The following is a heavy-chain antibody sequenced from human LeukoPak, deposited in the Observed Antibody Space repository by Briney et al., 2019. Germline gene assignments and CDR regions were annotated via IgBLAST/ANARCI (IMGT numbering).Heavy chain of an antibody. CDR3: ARGSSTSPY. CDR1: GFTFSSYA. J-gene: IGHJ4*02. D-gene: IGHD2-2*01. CDR2: ISYDGSDK. Sequence: PGGSLRLSCAASGFTFSSYAMHWVRQAPGKGLEWVTVISYDGSDKYYADSVKGRFTISRDNAKNSLYLQMNSLRAGDTAVYYCARGSSTSPYWGQGTLVTVSS. V-gene: IGHV3-30-3*01.